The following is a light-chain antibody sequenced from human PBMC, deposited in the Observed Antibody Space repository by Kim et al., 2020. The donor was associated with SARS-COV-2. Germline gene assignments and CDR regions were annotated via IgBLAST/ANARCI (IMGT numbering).Light chain of an antibody. J-gene: IGLJ1*01. CDR1: TSDVGGDYS. CDR3: FSYAGGGTYV. CDR2: GGT. Sequence: CITIACTETTSDVGGDYSVSWYQQHPGKAPKLMICGGTKRPSGVSARFSGSKSGNPASLTISGLQAEDEAHYFCFSYAGGGTYVFGIGTKVTVL. V-gene: IGLV2-23*01.